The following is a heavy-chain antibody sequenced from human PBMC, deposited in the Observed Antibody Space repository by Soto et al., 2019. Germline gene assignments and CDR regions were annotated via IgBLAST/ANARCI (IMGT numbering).Heavy chain of an antibody. CDR1: GYIFPSCT. V-gene: IGHV1-18*01. J-gene: IGHJ4*02. CDR3: ALANCGDKDY. Sequence: QVQLVQSGAEVKKPGSSVKVSCKAPGYIFPSCTISWVRQAPGQGLEWMGWISAYNGNIKDAQKFQGRFAMPTDTSTSTAYRELGSLTSDDTDMYYCALANCGDKDYGGEGTLVTVSS. CDR2: ISAYNGNI. D-gene: IGHD4-17*01.